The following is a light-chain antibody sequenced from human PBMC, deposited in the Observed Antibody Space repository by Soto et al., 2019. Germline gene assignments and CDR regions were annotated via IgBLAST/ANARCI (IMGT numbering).Light chain of an antibody. CDR1: QGIRND. Sequence: IQMTQSPSTLSGSVGDRVTITCRASQGIRNDLDWFQQKPGKAPKLLIYAASNLQSGVPARFSGSGSGTDFTLTISSLQPEDFATYYCLQKYFYPFTFGPGTKVDIK. CDR2: AAS. J-gene: IGKJ3*01. V-gene: IGKV1-6*01. CDR3: LQKYFYPFT.